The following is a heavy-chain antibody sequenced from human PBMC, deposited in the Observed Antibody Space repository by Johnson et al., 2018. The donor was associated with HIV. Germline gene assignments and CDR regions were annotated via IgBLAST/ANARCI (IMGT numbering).Heavy chain of an antibody. D-gene: IGHD3-10*01. Sequence: MQLVESGGGVVRPGGSLRVSCAASGFTFSNAWMSWVRQAPGKGLEWVGRIKSKTDGGTTDYAAPVKGRFTISRDDSKNTLYLQMNSLKTEDTAVYYCTTDQGYYGDAFDIWGQGTMVTVSS. J-gene: IGHJ3*02. CDR3: TTDQGYYGDAFDI. CDR1: GFTFSNAW. V-gene: IGHV3-15*01. CDR2: IKSKTDGGTT.